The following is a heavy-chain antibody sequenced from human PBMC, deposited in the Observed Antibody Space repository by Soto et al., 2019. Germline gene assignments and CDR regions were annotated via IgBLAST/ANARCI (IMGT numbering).Heavy chain of an antibody. V-gene: IGHV3-23*01. CDR3: XXXXXXXKNSFDI. CDR2: ISASGGTT. Sequence: EVQLLESGGGLVQPGGSLRLSCAASGFTFSSSAMSWVRQAPXKGLEWISGISASGGTTYYADSVKGRFTISRDKAQNXXXXXXXXXXXXXXXXXXXXXXXXXXKNSFDIWGQGTMVTVSS. CDR1: GFTFSSSA. J-gene: IGHJ3*02.